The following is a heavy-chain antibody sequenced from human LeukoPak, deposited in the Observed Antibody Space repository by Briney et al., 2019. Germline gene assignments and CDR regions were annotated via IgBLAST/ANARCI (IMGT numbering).Heavy chain of an antibody. CDR3: ARDIGITLFGAVTHDALDI. CDR2: VSYSGKT. V-gene: IGHV4-59*01. J-gene: IGHJ3*02. Sequence: SETLSLTCTVSGGSINNFYWTWIRHRPGKGLEWIGYVSYSGKTDFNPSLKSPVTISVETSKTQFSLRLNSVTAADTAMYYCARDIGITLFGAVTHDALDIWGQGTMVTVSS. CDR1: GGSINNFY. D-gene: IGHD3-3*01.